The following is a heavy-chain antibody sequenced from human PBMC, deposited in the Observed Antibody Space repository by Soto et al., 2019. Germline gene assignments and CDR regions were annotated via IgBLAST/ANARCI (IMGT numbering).Heavy chain of an antibody. V-gene: IGHV4-31*03. CDR2: ISSIGKT. CDR3: ARHLSGDYPNSNWFDP. Sequence: PSETLSLTCSVSGDSIDITVFFWTWIRQHPEKGLEWIGYISSIGKTYYNPSLKSRVTMSLYTSRNQFSLNLTSVTAADTAVYFCARHLSGDYPNSNWFDPWGQGTLVTVSS. CDR1: GDSIDITVFF. D-gene: IGHD4-17*01. J-gene: IGHJ5*02.